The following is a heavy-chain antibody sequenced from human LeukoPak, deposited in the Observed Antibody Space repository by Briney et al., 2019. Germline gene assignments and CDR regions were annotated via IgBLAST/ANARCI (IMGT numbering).Heavy chain of an antibody. CDR2: IATSSDYI. CDR3: ARGRSITILRGVAISDGFDI. Sequence: GGSLTLSCAASGFTFSTYSMNWVRQAPGKGLEWVSSIATSSDYIYYAGSLKGRFTISIDHAKNSLYLHMNSLRPDDTAVYYCARGRSITILRGVAISDGFDIWGQGTKVTVS. V-gene: IGHV3-21*06. CDR1: GFTFSTYS. J-gene: IGHJ3*02. D-gene: IGHD3-10*01.